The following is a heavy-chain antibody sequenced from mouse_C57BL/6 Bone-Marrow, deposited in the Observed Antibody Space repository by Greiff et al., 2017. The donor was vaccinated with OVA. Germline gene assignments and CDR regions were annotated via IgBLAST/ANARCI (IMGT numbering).Heavy chain of an antibody. CDR2: ISNLAYSI. D-gene: IGHD1-1*01. Sequence: EVMLVESGGGLVQPGGSLKLSCAASGFTFSDYGMAWVRQAPRKGPEWVAFISNLAYSIYYADTVTGRFTISRENAKNTLYLEMSSLRSEDTSMYFCAMVTTVVATYFFDYWGQGTTLSVSS. CDR3: AMVTTVVATYFFDY. V-gene: IGHV5-15*01. J-gene: IGHJ2*01. CDR1: GFTFSDYG.